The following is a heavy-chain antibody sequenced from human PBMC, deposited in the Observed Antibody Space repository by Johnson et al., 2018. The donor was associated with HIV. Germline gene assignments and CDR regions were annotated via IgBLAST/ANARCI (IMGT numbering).Heavy chain of an antibody. D-gene: IGHD1-26*01. CDR2: ISWNSGSI. V-gene: IGHV3-9*01. CDR3: AKCLSGSYPRDAFDI. CDR1: GFTFDDYA. Sequence: VRLVESGGGLVQPGGSLRVSCAASGFTFDDYAMHWVRQAPGKGLEWVSGISWNSGSIGYADSVKGRFTISRDNAKNSLYLQMNSLRAEDTALYYCAKCLSGSYPRDAFDIWGQGTMVTVSS. J-gene: IGHJ3*02.